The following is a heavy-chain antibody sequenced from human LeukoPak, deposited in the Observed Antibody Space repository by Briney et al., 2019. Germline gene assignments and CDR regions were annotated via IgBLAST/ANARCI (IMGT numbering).Heavy chain of an antibody. Sequence: GSLRLSCAASGFTFSSYWMHLVRQAPGKGLVWVSHINNDGTGTTYADSVKGRFTISRDNAKNTLYLQMNSLRAEDTAVYYCTRGGGYSSFDSWGQGTLVTVSS. CDR2: INNDGTGT. D-gene: IGHD2-2*02. CDR1: GFTFSSYW. V-gene: IGHV3-74*01. J-gene: IGHJ4*03. CDR3: TRGGGYSSFDS.